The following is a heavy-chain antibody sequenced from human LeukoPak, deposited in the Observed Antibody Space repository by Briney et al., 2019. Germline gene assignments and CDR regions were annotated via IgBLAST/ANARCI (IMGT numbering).Heavy chain of an antibody. CDR2: IKSDGSDT. CDR3: ARASTTVPNLLDY. J-gene: IGHJ4*02. CDR1: GFTFSSYW. Sequence: PGGSLRLSCAASGFTFSSYWMHWVRQTPGKGLVWVSRIKSDGSDTLYADSVKGRFTISRDNSKNTLYLQTSSLGVDDTAVYYCARASTTVPNLLDYWGQGALVSVSS. D-gene: IGHD4-17*01. V-gene: IGHV3-74*01.